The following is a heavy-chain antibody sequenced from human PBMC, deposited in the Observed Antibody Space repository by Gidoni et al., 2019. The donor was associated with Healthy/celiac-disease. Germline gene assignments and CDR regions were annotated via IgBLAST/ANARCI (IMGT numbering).Heavy chain of an antibody. J-gene: IGHJ6*02. V-gene: IGHV1-69*01. CDR3: ARDGHIVVVPAAIPNYYYGMDV. CDR2: IIPIFGTA. CDR1: GGTFSSYA. Sequence: QVQLVQSGAEVKKPGSSVKVSCKASGGTFSSYAISWVRQAPGQGLEWMGGIIPIFGTANYAQKFQGRVTITADESTSTAYMELSSLRSEDTAVYYCARDGHIVVVPAAIPNYYYGMDVWGQGTTVTVSS. D-gene: IGHD2-2*02.